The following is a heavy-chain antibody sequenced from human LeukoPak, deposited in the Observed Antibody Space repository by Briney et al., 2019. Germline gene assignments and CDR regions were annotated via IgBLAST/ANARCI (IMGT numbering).Heavy chain of an antibody. Sequence: PSETLSLTCAVYGGSFSGYYWSWIRQPPGKGLEWIGEINHSGSTNYNPSLKSRVTISVDTSKNQFSLKLSSVTAADTAVYYCALPKGYCSGGSCYRPFDYWGQGTLVTVSS. D-gene: IGHD2-15*01. CDR3: ALPKGYCSGGSCYRPFDY. J-gene: IGHJ4*02. CDR1: GGSFSGYY. V-gene: IGHV4-34*01. CDR2: INHSGST.